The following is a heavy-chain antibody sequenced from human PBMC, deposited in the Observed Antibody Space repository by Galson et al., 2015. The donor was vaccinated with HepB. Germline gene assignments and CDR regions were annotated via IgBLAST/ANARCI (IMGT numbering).Heavy chain of an antibody. CDR3: AKGRRDYGYSLDY. Sequence: SLRLSCAASGFTLSSYGMHWVRQAPGKGLEWVAVISYDGSNKYYADSVKGRFTISRDNSKNTLYLQMNSLRAEDTAVYYCAKGRRDYGYSLDYWGQGTLVTVSS. D-gene: IGHD4-17*01. CDR1: GFTLSSYG. CDR2: ISYDGSNK. V-gene: IGHV3-30*18. J-gene: IGHJ4*02.